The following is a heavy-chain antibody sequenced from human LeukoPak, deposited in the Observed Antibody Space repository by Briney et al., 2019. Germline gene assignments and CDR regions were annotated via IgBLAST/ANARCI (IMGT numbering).Heavy chain of an antibody. CDR1: GGTFSSYA. J-gene: IGHJ4*02. CDR2: IIPIFGTA. V-gene: IGHV1-69*13. Sequence: ASVKVSCKASGGTFSSYAISWVRQAPGQGLEWMGGIIPIFGTANYAQKFQGRVTITADESTSTAYMELSSLRSEDTAVYYCARVAQEYSSSSDFDYWGQGTLVTVSS. D-gene: IGHD6-6*01. CDR3: ARVAQEYSSSSDFDY.